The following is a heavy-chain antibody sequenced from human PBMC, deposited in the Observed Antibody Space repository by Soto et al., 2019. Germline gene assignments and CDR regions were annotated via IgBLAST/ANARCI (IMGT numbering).Heavy chain of an antibody. D-gene: IGHD3-16*02. Sequence: QVQLVASGGGVVQPGRSLRLSCAASGFTFSSSCMHWVRQEPGKGLEWVAVISNDGSDKYYADSVKGRFTISRDNSKNTLNLQLNSLRAVNTAVYYCAKALRVLSPKSYDYGGQGTLITFSS. J-gene: IGHJ4*02. CDR1: GFTFSSSC. CDR2: ISNDGSDK. CDR3: AKALRVLSPKSYDY. V-gene: IGHV3-30*18.